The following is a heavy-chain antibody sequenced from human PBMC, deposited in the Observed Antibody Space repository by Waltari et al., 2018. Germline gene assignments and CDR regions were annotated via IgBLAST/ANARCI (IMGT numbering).Heavy chain of an antibody. CDR3: ARVPKGFLDFDY. CDR2: MNPTSGNT. J-gene: IGHJ4*02. CDR1: GYTFTSYD. Sequence: QVQLVQSGAEVKKPGASVKVSCKASGYTFTSYDINWVRQATGQGLEWMGRMNPTSGNTGYAQKFQGRVTMTRNTSISTAYMELSSLRSEDTAVYYCARVPKGFLDFDYWGQGTLVTVSS. D-gene: IGHD1-1*01. V-gene: IGHV1-8*01.